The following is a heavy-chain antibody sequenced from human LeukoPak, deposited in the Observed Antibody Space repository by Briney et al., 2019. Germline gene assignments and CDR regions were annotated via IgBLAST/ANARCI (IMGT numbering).Heavy chain of an antibody. J-gene: IGHJ4*02. V-gene: IGHV4-59*01. Sequence: SETLSLTCTVSGGSISSYYWSWIRQPPGKGLEWIGYIYYSGSTNYNPSLKSRVTISVDTSKNQFSLKLSSVTAADTAVYYCAREAGANRYFDYWGRGTLVTVSS. CDR2: IYYSGST. CDR1: GGSISSYY. CDR3: AREAGANRYFDY.